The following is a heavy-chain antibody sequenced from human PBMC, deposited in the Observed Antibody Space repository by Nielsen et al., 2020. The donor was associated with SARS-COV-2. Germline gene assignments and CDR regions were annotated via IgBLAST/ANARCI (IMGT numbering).Heavy chain of an antibody. J-gene: IGHJ6*03. CDR3: ARDRGDIVVVPAAMPYYYYYMDV. CDR2: IIPIFGTA. Sequence: WVRAPGQGLEWMGGIIPIFGTANYAQKFQGRVTITADESTSTAYMELSSLRSEDTAVYYCARDRGDIVVVPAAMPYYYYYMDVWGKGTTVTVSS. D-gene: IGHD2-2*01. V-gene: IGHV1-69*01.